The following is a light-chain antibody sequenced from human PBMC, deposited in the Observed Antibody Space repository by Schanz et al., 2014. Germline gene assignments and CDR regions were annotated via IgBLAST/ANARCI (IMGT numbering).Light chain of an antibody. V-gene: IGLV1-44*01. Sequence: QSVLTQPPSASGTPGQRVTISCSGSSSNIGSNTVNWYQQLPGTAPKLLIYSNNQRPSGVPDRFSGSKSGTSAYLAISDLQSEDEADYYCAAWDDSLNAYVFGTGTKLTVL. CDR1: SSNIGSNT. CDR3: AAWDDSLNAYV. CDR2: SNN. J-gene: IGLJ1*01.